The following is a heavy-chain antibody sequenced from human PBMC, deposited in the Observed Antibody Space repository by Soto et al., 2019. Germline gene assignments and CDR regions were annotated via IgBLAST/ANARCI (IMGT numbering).Heavy chain of an antibody. Sequence: GASVKVSCKASGGTFSSYAISWVRQAPGQGLEWMGGIIPIFGTANYAQKFQGRVTITADESTSTAYMELSSLRSEDTAVYYCAREIRRYCTNGVCYREWFEWYAFDIWGQGTMVTVSS. V-gene: IGHV1-69*13. CDR1: GGTFSSYA. J-gene: IGHJ3*02. D-gene: IGHD2-8*01. CDR2: IIPIFGTA. CDR3: AREIRRYCTNGVCYREWFEWYAFDI.